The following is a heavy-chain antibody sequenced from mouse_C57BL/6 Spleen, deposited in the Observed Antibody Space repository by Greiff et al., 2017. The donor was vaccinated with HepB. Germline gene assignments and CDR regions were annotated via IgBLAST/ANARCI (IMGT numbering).Heavy chain of an antibody. CDR2: INPSTGGT. D-gene: IGHD3-2*02. Sequence: VQLKESGPELVKPGASVKISCKASGYSFTGYYMNWVKQSPEKSLEWIGEINPSTGGTTYNQKFKAKATLTVDKSSSTAYMQLKSLTSEDSAVYYCARISSGYYFDYWGQGTTLTVSS. CDR3: ARISSGYYFDY. V-gene: IGHV1-42*01. J-gene: IGHJ2*01. CDR1: GYSFTGYY.